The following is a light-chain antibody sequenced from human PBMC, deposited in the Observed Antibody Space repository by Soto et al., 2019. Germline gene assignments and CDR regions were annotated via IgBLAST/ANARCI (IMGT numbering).Light chain of an antibody. V-gene: IGKV3-15*01. CDR2: GAS. CDR3: QQYDNWPWT. J-gene: IGKJ1*01. CDR1: QSISDT. Sequence: EIIMTQGPATLSVSPGGIATLSCRSSQSISDTLAWYQQKPGQAPRLLIYGASRRATGFPARFSGSGSGTDFTLTISSLQSEDFAVYYCQQYDNWPWTFGQGTKVDIK.